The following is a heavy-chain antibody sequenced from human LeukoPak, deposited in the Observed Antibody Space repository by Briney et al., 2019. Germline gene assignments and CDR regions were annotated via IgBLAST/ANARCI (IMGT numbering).Heavy chain of an antibody. V-gene: IGHV1-69-2*01. CDR1: GYTFTDYY. J-gene: IGHJ5*02. CDR3: ATVLGSSRSGWYLGWFDP. D-gene: IGHD6-19*01. CDR2: VDPEDGET. Sequence: ASVKVSCKVSGYTFTDYYMHWVQQAPGKGLEWMGLVDPEDGETIYAEKFQGRVTITADTSIDTAYMELSSLRSEDTAVYYCATVLGSSRSGWYLGWFDPWGQGTLVTVSS.